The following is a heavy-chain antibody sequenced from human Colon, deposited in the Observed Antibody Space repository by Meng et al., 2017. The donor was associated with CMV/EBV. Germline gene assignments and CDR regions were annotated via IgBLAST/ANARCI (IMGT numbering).Heavy chain of an antibody. J-gene: IGHJ4*02. D-gene: IGHD6-19*01. CDR1: GYNFCSCG. V-gene: IGHV1-8*01. CDR2: VNPDTKTT. CDR3: ARGPLSGWQPD. Sequence: ASVKVSCKASGYNFCSCGIDWVRQAPGQGLEWLGWVNPDTKTTRYSQKFEGRVAMTTDSSTNTVYMHLDGLTSDDTAVYYCARGPLSGWQPDWGQGTLVTVSS.